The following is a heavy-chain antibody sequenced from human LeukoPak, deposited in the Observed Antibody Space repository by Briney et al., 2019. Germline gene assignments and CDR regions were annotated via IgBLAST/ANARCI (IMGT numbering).Heavy chain of an antibody. V-gene: IGHV4-4*07. D-gene: IGHD3-22*01. CDR2: IYTSGST. Sequence: SETLSLNCAVSGGSISSYYWSWIRQPAGKGLEWIGRIYTSGSTNYNPSLKSRVTMSVDTSKNQFSLKLSSVTAADTAVYYCARGGYYYDSSGYPFDYWGQGTLVAVSS. CDR3: ARGGYYYDSSGYPFDY. CDR1: GGSISSYY. J-gene: IGHJ4*02.